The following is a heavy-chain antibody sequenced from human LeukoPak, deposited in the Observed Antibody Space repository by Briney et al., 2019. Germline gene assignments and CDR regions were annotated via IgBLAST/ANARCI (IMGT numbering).Heavy chain of an antibody. CDR3: AKDIQLST. Sequence: GGSLRLSCAVSGFTFSDAAMTWVRQAPGKGLEWVSLISSSGNNAYYADSVKGRFTTSRDNSKNTLSLQMNSLRVEDTAIYYCAKDIQLSTWGLGTMVTVSS. J-gene: IGHJ3*01. CDR1: GFTFSDAA. D-gene: IGHD5-24*01. CDR2: ISSSGNNA. V-gene: IGHV3-23*01.